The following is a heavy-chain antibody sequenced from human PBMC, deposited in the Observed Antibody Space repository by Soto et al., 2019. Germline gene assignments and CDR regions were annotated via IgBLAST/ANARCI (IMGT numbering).Heavy chain of an antibody. CDR2: ISSTGSLI. CDR1: GFTSSDSY. CDR3: ARDLGYYDSSGYFDY. Sequence: GGSLRLSCAASGFTSSDSYMAWIRQAPGKGLEWVSYISSTGSLISYADSVKGRFTISRDNAKNSLYLQMNSLRAEDTAVYYCARDLGYYDSSGYFDYWGQGTLVTVSS. D-gene: IGHD3-22*01. V-gene: IGHV3-11*01. J-gene: IGHJ4*02.